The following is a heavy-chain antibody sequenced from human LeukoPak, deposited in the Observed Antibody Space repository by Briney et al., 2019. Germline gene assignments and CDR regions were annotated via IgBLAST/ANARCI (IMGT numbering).Heavy chain of an antibody. Sequence: GESLKISCKGSGYSFTSYWIGWVRQMPGKGLEWMGIIYPGDSDTRYSPSFQGQVTISADKSISTAYLQWSSLKASDTAMYYCARTDSYCSSTSCYPKYNWFDPWGQGTLVTVSS. V-gene: IGHV5-51*01. J-gene: IGHJ5*02. CDR3: ARTDSYCSSTSCYPKYNWFDP. D-gene: IGHD2-2*01. CDR2: IYPGDSDT. CDR1: GYSFTSYW.